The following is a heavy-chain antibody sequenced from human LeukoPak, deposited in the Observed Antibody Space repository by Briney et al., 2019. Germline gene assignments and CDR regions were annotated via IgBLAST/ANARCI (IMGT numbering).Heavy chain of an antibody. CDR2: INHSGST. D-gene: IGHD2-15*01. J-gene: IGHJ4*02. CDR3: ARGRTEWWLHYFDY. CDR1: GFTFSDNY. V-gene: IGHV4-34*01. Sequence: GSLRLSCAASGFTFSDNYMSWIRQAPGNGLEWSGEINHSGSTNYNPSLKSRVTISVDTSKNQFSLKLSSVTAADTAVYYCARGRTEWWLHYFDYWGQGTLVTVSS.